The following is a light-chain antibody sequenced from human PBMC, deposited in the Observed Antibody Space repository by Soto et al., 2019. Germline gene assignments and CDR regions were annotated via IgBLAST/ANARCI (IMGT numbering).Light chain of an antibody. Sequence: IHMTQSPSTLSGSLLYRVTITSGSSQTISSRLAWYQQKPGKAPKLLIYKASTLKSGVPSRFSGSGSGTEFTLTISSLQPDDFATYYCQHYNSYSEAFGQGTKV. J-gene: IGKJ1*01. CDR3: QHYNSYSEA. CDR2: KAS. CDR1: QTISSR. V-gene: IGKV1-5*03.